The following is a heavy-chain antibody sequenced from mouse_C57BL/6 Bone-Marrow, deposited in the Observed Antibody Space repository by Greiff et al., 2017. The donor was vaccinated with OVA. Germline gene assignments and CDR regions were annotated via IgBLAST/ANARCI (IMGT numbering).Heavy chain of an antibody. Sequence: VQLQESGAELVRPGTSVKVSCKASGYAFTNYLIEWVKQRPGQGLEWIGVINPGSGGTNYNEKFKGKATLTADKSSSTAYMQLSSLTSEDSAVYFCARERDYSNLYAMDYWGQGTSVTVSS. CDR1: GYAFTNYL. D-gene: IGHD2-5*01. CDR3: ARERDYSNLYAMDY. CDR2: INPGSGGT. J-gene: IGHJ4*01. V-gene: IGHV1-54*01.